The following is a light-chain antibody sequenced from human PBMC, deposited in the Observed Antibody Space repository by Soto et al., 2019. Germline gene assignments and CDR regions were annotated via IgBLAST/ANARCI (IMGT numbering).Light chain of an antibody. CDR1: QSVSSSY. CDR3: QQYGTSRPVT. V-gene: IGKV3-20*01. Sequence: EIVLTQSPGTLSLSPGERPTLSCRASQSVSSSYLAWYQQNPGQAPRPLIYGASSRATGIPDRFSGSGSGTDFTLTISRLEPEDFAVYYCQQYGTSRPVTFGQGTKVEIK. CDR2: GAS. J-gene: IGKJ1*01.